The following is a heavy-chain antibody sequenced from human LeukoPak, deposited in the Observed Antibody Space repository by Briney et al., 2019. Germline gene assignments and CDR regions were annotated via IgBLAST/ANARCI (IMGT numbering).Heavy chain of an antibody. Sequence: GGSLRLSCAASGFTFSSYAMMWLRQAPGKGLEWVSAISGGGGTTLYADSVKGRFTISRDNSKNTLYLQMGSLRAEDMAVYYCARSRGGPIGYCSSTSCPHDAFDIWGQGTMVTVSS. V-gene: IGHV3-23*01. CDR1: GFTFSSYA. D-gene: IGHD2-2*01. J-gene: IGHJ3*02. CDR2: ISGGGGTT. CDR3: ARSRGGPIGYCSSTSCPHDAFDI.